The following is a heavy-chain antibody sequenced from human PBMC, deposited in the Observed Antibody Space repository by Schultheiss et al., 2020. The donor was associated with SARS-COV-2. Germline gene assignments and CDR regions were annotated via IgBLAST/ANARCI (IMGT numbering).Heavy chain of an antibody. CDR1: GYRFTSQW. CDR3: ARHGEMATSTPDY. CDR2: IYPGDSDT. Sequence: GESLKVSCKGSGYRFTSQWIAWVRQMPGKGLEWMGIIYPGDSDTRYSPSFQGQVTISADKSISTAYLQWSSLKASDTAMYYCARHGEMATSTPDYWGQGTLVTVSS. J-gene: IGHJ4*02. D-gene: IGHD5-24*01. V-gene: IGHV5-51*01.